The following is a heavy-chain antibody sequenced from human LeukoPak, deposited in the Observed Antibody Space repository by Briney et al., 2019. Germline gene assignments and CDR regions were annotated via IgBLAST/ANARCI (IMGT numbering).Heavy chain of an antibody. J-gene: IGHJ5*02. CDR1: GGSISSYY. CDR2: IYTSGST. Sequence: SETLSLTCTVSGGSISSYYWSWIRQPPGKGLEWIGYIYTSGSTNYNPSLKSRVTISVDTSKNQFSLKLSSVTAADTAVYYCARRGYDNWFDPWGQGTLVTVSS. D-gene: IGHD5-18*01. CDR3: ARRGYDNWFDP. V-gene: IGHV4-4*09.